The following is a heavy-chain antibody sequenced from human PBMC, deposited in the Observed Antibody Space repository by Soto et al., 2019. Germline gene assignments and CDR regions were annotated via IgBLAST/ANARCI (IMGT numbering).Heavy chain of an antibody. Sequence: PSETLSLTCTVSGGSISSGGYYWSWIRQHPGKGLEWIGYIYYSGSTYYNPSLKSRVTISVDTSKNQFSLKLSSVTAADTAVYYCARVATSEGWNYRFDYWGQGTLVTVSS. CDR1: GGSISSGGYY. D-gene: IGHD1-7*01. V-gene: IGHV4-31*03. CDR3: ARVATSEGWNYRFDY. CDR2: IYYSGST. J-gene: IGHJ4*02.